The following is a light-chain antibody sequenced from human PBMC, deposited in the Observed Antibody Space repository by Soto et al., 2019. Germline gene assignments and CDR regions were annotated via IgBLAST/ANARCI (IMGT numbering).Light chain of an antibody. Sequence: EIVLTQSPATLSLSPGERATLSCRASQSVSSYLAWYQQKPGQAPRLLIYDASNRATGIPARFSGSGSGTDFTLTISSLEPEDFAVYYCQQRSNWPPVLTFDQGTKVEIK. CDR1: QSVSSY. CDR2: DAS. V-gene: IGKV3-11*01. J-gene: IGKJ1*01. CDR3: QQRSNWPPVLT.